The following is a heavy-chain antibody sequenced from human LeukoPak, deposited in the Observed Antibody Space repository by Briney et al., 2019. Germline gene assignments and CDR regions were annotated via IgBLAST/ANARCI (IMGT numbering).Heavy chain of an antibody. J-gene: IGHJ2*01. CDR1: GVSISSYY. D-gene: IGHD2-8*01. Sequence: SETLSLTCIVSGVSISSYYWSWIRQPPGKGLEWIAYIYNSGSTHYNPSLKSRVTISLDTSKNQFSLKLSSVTAADTAVYYCATDNGAFGLWGRGTLVTVSS. V-gene: IGHV4-4*08. CDR3: ATDNGAFGL. CDR2: IYNSGST.